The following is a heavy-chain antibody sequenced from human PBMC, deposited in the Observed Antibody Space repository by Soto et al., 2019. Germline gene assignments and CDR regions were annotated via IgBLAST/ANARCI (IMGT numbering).Heavy chain of an antibody. V-gene: IGHV4-31*03. Sequence: SETLSLTCTVSGGSISSGGYYWSWIRQHPGKGLEWIGYIYYSGSTYYNPSLKSRVTISVDTSKNQFSLKLSSVTAADTAVYYCARTYYYDSSGYPDAFDIWGQGTMVTVS. J-gene: IGHJ3*02. CDR1: GGSISSGGYY. CDR2: IYYSGST. D-gene: IGHD3-22*01. CDR3: ARTYYYDSSGYPDAFDI.